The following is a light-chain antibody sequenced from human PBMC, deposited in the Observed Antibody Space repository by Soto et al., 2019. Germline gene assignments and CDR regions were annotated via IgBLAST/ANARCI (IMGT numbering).Light chain of an antibody. V-gene: IGKV2-28*01. CDR2: LGS. CDR1: QSLLHSNGYNY. J-gene: IGKJ4*01. CDR3: MQALQTPRLT. Sequence: DIVMTQSPLSLPVTPGEPASISCRSSQSLLHSNGYNYLDWYLQKPGQSPQLLIYLGSNRASGXPXRXXGSGAGTDFTLKISRVEAEDVGVYYCMQALQTPRLTFGGGTKVEIK.